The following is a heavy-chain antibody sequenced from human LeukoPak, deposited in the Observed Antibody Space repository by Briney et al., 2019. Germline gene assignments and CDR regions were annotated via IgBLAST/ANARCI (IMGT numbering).Heavy chain of an antibody. Sequence: GGSLRLSCAASGFTFSSYSMNWVRQAPGKGLERVSSISSSSNYISYADSVKGRFTISRDNAKNSLYLQMNSLRAEDTAVYYCAISSGGSCYQWGQGTLVTVSS. CDR2: ISSSSNYI. D-gene: IGHD2-15*01. J-gene: IGHJ4*02. V-gene: IGHV3-21*01. CDR3: AISSGGSCYQ. CDR1: GFTFSSYS.